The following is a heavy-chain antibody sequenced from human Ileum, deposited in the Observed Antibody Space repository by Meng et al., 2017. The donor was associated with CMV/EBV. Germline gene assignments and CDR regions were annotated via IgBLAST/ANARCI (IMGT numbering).Heavy chain of an antibody. D-gene: IGHD6-6*01. Sequence: QVQLQQSGPGLVQPSQTLSLTCTVSGDSISTGNSYWIWIRQTPGKGLEWIGKIHDSWSTYYNSSLQSRVTISVDTSKTQFSLKLSSVTAADTAVYYCARVWGIAVRPLDYWGQGTLVTVSS. V-gene: IGHV4-30-4*08. CDR3: ARVWGIAVRPLDY. CDR1: GDSISTGNSY. J-gene: IGHJ4*02. CDR2: IHDSWST.